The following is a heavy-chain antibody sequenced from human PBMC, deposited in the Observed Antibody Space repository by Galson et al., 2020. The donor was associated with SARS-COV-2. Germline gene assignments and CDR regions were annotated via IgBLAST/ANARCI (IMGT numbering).Heavy chain of an antibody. J-gene: IGHJ4*02. V-gene: IGHV2-70*04. Sequence: SGPTLVKPTQTLTLTCTFSGFSLSTSGMRVTWIRQPPGKALEWLARIDWDDDKFYSTSLKTRLTISKDTSKNQVVLTMTSMDPVDTATYYCARAPGYSTSWFGYFDYWSQGTLVTVSS. D-gene: IGHD6-13*01. CDR2: IDWDDDK. CDR1: GFSLSTSGMR. CDR3: ARAPGYSTSWFGYFDY.